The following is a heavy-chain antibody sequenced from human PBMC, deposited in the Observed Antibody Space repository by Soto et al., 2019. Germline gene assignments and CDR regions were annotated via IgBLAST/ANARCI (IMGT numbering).Heavy chain of an antibody. Sequence: QVQLVQSGAEVKKPGSSVKVSCKASGGTFSSCAINWVRQAPGQGLEWMGGIIPMFGTTNYAQKFQGRVTIAADESTSTAYMELSILRSEDTAVYYCAILPRGKDYYKNSGYLTYYYGMDVWGQGTTVTVSS. D-gene: IGHD3-22*01. CDR3: AILPRGKDYYKNSGYLTYYYGMDV. CDR2: IIPMFGTT. J-gene: IGHJ6*02. CDR1: GGTFSSCA. V-gene: IGHV1-69*01.